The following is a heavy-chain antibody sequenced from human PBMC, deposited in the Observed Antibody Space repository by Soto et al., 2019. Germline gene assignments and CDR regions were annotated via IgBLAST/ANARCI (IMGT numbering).Heavy chain of an antibody. V-gene: IGHV3-30*18. D-gene: IGHD2-15*01. CDR3: AKDCWGSATPIRPEY. CDR1: GFTFSIYG. J-gene: IGHJ4*02. Sequence: QVQLVESGGGVVQPGRSLRLSCAASGFTFSIYGMHWVRQAPGKGLEWVSVITYDGANKYYADSVKGRFTISRDNSKDTVDLQMDSLRAEDTVVYYCAKDCWGSATPIRPEYWGQGNLVTVSS. CDR2: ITYDGANK.